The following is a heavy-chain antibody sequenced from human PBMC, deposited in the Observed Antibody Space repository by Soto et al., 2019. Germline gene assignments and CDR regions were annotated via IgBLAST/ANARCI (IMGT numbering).Heavy chain of an antibody. V-gene: IGHV1-2*02. CDR3: ARGGVRWNQEY. J-gene: IGHJ4*02. CDR1: GYTFTDYS. CDR2: INPDSGDT. D-gene: IGHD1-1*01. Sequence: ASVKVSCKASGYTFTDYSMHWVRQAPGQGLEWMGWINPDSGDTNYAQKFQGRVTMTRDTSISTGYMELSRLTPDDTAVYYCARGGVRWNQEYWGQGTPVTVSS.